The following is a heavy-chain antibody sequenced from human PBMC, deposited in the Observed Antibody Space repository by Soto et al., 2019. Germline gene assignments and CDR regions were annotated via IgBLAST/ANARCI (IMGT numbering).Heavy chain of an antibody. CDR2: ISAYNGNT. J-gene: IGHJ4*02. CDR1: GYTFTSYG. CDR3: VAVRFLEWLFRY. D-gene: IGHD3-3*01. Sequence: ASVKVSCKASGYTFTSYGISWVRQAPGQGLEWMGWISAYNGNTNYAQKLQGRVTMTTDTSTSTAYMELRSLRSDDTAVYYCVAVRFLEWLFRYWGQGTLVTVSS. V-gene: IGHV1-18*01.